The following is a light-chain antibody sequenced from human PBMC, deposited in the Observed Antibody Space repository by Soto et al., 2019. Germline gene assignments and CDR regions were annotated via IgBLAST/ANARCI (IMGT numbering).Light chain of an antibody. CDR2: DAS. V-gene: IGKV3-20*01. J-gene: IGKJ1*01. CDR1: QSVRSSY. CDR3: QQYGSSPWT. Sequence: IVLTQSPGTLSLSPGERATLSCRASQSVRSSYLAWYQQKPGQAPRLLICDASSRATGVPDRFSGGGSGTDFTLTISRLEPEDFAVYYCQQYGSSPWTFGQGTKVEIK.